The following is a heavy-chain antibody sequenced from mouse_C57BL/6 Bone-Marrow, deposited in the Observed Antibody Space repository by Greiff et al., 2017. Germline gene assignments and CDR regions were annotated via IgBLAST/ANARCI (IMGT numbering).Heavy chain of an antibody. J-gene: IGHJ3*01. CDR1: GYTFTSYW. Sequence: VQLQQSGAELAKPGASVKLSCKASGYTFTSYWMHWVKQRPGQGLEWIGNINPSSGYTKSNQQFKDKDTFTADKSSSTAYIQLSSLTYEDSAVYYCARVEVAYGGQGTLVTVSA. CDR3: ARVEVAY. CDR2: INPSSGYT. V-gene: IGHV1-7*01.